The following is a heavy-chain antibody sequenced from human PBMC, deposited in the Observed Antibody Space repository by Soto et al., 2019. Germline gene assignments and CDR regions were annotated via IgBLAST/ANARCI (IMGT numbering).Heavy chain of an antibody. J-gene: IGHJ4*02. CDR2: TYYRSNWRH. Sequence: SQTLSLTCAISEDSVSSNTAAWNWIRSSPSRGLEWLGRTYYRSNWRHDYAVSVKSRITDNPDTSKNHFSLQLNSVTPDDTAVYYCARGVAGSGFDLWGQGTLVTVSS. V-gene: IGHV6-1*01. CDR3: ARGVAGSGFDL. D-gene: IGHD6-19*01. CDR1: EDSVSSNTAA.